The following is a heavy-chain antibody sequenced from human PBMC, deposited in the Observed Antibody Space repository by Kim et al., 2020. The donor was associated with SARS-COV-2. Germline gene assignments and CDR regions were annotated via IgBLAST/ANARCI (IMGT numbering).Heavy chain of an antibody. V-gene: IGHV4-34*01. CDR1: GGSFSGYY. Sequence: SETLSLTCAVYGGSFSGYYWSWIRQPPGKGLEWIGEINHSGSTNYNPSLKSRVTISVDTSKNQFSLKLSSVTAADTAVYYCARARSAAGTGWFDPWGQGT. CDR2: INHSGST. CDR3: ARARSAAGTGWFDP. D-gene: IGHD6-13*01. J-gene: IGHJ5*02.